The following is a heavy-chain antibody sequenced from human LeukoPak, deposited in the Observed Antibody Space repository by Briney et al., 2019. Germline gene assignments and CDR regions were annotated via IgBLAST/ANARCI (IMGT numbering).Heavy chain of an antibody. J-gene: IGHJ3*02. CDR1: GGTFSSYA. D-gene: IGHD2-21*01. Sequence: GASVKVSCKASGGTFSSYAISWVRQAPGQGLEWMGRIIPIFGIANYAQKFQGRVTITADKSTSTAYMELSSLRSEDTAVYYCARERRRAGAAFDIWGQGTMVTASS. CDR3: ARERRRAGAAFDI. CDR2: IIPIFGIA. V-gene: IGHV1-69*04.